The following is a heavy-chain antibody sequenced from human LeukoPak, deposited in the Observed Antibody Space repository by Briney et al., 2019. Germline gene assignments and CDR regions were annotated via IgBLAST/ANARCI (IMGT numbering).Heavy chain of an antibody. D-gene: IGHD4-17*01. Sequence: GGSLRLSCAASGFTFSGSSMHWVRQAPGKGLEWVSSISSSSSYIYYADSVKGRFTISRDNAKNSLYLQMNSLRAEDTAVYYCARDGDYGDDSSYWGQGTLVTVSS. CDR3: ARDGDYGDDSSY. J-gene: IGHJ4*02. CDR1: GFTFSGSS. CDR2: ISSSSSYI. V-gene: IGHV3-21*01.